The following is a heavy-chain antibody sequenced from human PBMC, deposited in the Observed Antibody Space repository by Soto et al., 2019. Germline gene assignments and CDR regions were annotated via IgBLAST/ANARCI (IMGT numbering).Heavy chain of an antibody. CDR1: GFSLSGSGVG. D-gene: IGHD3-10*01. J-gene: IGHJ5*02. Sequence: QITLKESGPTLVKPTQTLTLTCTLSGFSLSGSGVGVGWIRQPPGKALEWLALIYWDYEKRYSPSLRSRLTISKDTSKPQVVLTMINMDPVDTATYFCAHILHPDYGSGSSAWFGPLGQGTLVTVSS. CDR3: AHILHPDYGSGSSAWFGP. V-gene: IGHV2-5*02. CDR2: IYWDYEK.